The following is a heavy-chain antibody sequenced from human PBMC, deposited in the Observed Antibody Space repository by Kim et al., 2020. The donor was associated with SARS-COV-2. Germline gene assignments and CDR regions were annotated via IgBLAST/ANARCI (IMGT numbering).Heavy chain of an antibody. Sequence: SETLSLTCTVSGGSISSSSYYWGLIRQPPGKGLEWIGSIYYSGSTYYNPSLKSRVTISVDTSKNQFSLKLSSVTAADTAVYYCARQHSEGPTMVRGVIITLPVDWFDPWGQGTLVTVSS. CDR1: GGSISSSSYY. J-gene: IGHJ5*02. CDR3: ARQHSEGPTMVRGVIITLPVDWFDP. V-gene: IGHV4-39*01. D-gene: IGHD3-10*01. CDR2: IYYSGST.